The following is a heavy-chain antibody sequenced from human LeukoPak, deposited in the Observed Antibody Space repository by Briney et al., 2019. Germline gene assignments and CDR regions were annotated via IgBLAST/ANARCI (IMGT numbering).Heavy chain of an antibody. CDR3: ARDQPYMDV. CDR1: GYSISSGYY. Sequence: SETLSLTCTVSGYSISSGYYWGWIRQPPGKGLEWIGSIYHSGNTYYNPSLKSRVPISVDTSKNQFSLKLSSVTAADTAVYYCARDQPYMDVWGKGTTVTVSS. J-gene: IGHJ6*03. V-gene: IGHV4-38-2*02. CDR2: IYHSGNT.